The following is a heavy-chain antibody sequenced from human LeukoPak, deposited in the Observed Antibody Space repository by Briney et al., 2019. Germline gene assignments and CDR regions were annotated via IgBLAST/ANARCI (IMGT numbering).Heavy chain of an antibody. CDR1: GYTFTDYY. V-gene: IGHV1-2*02. CDR2: INPNDGDT. J-gene: IGHJ4*02. Sequence: ASVKVSCKASGYTFTDYYMHWVRQAPGQGFEWMGWINPNDGDTNYAQKFQGRVTMTRDTSISTAHMEVSRLRSDGTAVYYCARANFLYCSSTTCLFDYWGQGTLVTVSS. D-gene: IGHD2-2*01. CDR3: ARANFLYCSSTTCLFDY.